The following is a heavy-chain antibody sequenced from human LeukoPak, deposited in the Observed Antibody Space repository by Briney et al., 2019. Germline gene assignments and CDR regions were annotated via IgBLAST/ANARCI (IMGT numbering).Heavy chain of an antibody. CDR1: GGSIKSYY. J-gene: IGHJ3*02. CDR2: IYHSGST. Sequence: SETLSLTCTVSGGSIKSYYWSWIRQPPGKGLEWIGSIYHSGSTNYNPSLKSRVTISIDTSKNQFSLKLSSVTAADTAVYYCARDLVTVTKGFDIWGQGTMVSVSS. V-gene: IGHV4-59*01. CDR3: ARDLVTVTKGFDI. D-gene: IGHD4-17*01.